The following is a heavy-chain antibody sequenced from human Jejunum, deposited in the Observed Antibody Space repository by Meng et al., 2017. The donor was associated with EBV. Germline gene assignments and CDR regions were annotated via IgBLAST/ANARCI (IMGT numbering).Heavy chain of an antibody. CDR1: GYTFNNYG. CDR3: ARDLLTLGSDSSSPDFDD. D-gene: IGHD6-6*01. J-gene: IGHJ4*02. V-gene: IGHV1-18*01. CDR2: ISTYYGNT. Sequence: QGEVGKSGAEVKKPGASVKVSCKTSGYTFNNYGITWVRQAPGQGLEWMGWISTYYGNTDCAQKFQDRLTMTTDTSTSTAYMELRSLRSDDTAVYYCARDLLTLGSDSSSPDFDDWGQRTLVTVSS.